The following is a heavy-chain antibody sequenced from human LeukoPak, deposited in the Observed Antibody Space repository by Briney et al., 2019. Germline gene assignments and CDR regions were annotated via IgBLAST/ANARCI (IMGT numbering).Heavy chain of an antibody. CDR2: IYYSGST. J-gene: IGHJ6*03. V-gene: IGHV4-59*01. CDR3: ARANYGSGIGSYYYYYMDV. Sequence: SETLSLTCAVYGGSFSGYYWSWIRQPPGKGLEWIGYIYYSGSTNYNPSLKSRVTISVDTSKNQFSLKLSSVTAADTAVYYCARANYGSGIGSYYYYYMDVWGKGTTVTVSS. D-gene: IGHD3-10*01. CDR1: GGSFSGYY.